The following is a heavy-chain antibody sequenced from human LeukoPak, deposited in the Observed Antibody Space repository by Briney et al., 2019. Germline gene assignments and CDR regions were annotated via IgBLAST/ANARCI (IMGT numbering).Heavy chain of an antibody. J-gene: IGHJ4*02. CDR1: GGSISSSSYY. CDR3: ARHSSSSAANFDY. V-gene: IGHV4-39*01. Sequence: SETLSLTFTVSGGSISSSSYYWGWIRQPPGKGLEWIGSIYYSGSTYYNPSLKSRVTISVDTSKNQFSLRLTSVTAADTAVYYCARHSSSSAANFDYWGQGTLVTVSS. D-gene: IGHD6-6*01. CDR2: IYYSGST.